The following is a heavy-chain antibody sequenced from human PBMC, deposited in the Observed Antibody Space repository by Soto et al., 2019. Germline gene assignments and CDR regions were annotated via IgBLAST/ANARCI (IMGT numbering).Heavy chain of an antibody. D-gene: IGHD4-17*01. CDR1: GGSVSSGSYY. CDR2: IYYSGST. CDR3: ARDFRSTYGDYGGDYYYYGMDV. J-gene: IGHJ6*02. Sequence: SETLSLTCTVSGGSVSSGSYYWRWIRQPPGKGLEWIGYIYYSGSTNYNPSLKSRVTISVDTSKNQFSLKLSSVTAADTAVYYCARDFRSTYGDYGGDYYYYGMDVWGQGTTVTVSS. V-gene: IGHV4-61*01.